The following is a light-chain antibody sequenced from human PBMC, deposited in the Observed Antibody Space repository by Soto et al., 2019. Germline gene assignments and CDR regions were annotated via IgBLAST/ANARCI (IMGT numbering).Light chain of an antibody. CDR1: QSVLYSSNNKNY. CDR3: QQSYISPLT. Sequence: DIVMTQSPDSLAVSLGERATINCKSSQSVLYSSNNKNYLAWYQQKPGQPPKLLIYWASTRESGVPDRFSGSGSGTDFTLTISSLQAEDVAVYYCQQSYISPLTFGGGTKVEI. CDR2: WAS. V-gene: IGKV4-1*01. J-gene: IGKJ4*01.